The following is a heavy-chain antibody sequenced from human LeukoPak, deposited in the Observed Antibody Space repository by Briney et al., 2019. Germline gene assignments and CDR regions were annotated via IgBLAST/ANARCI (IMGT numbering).Heavy chain of an antibody. CDR1: GFTFSDYN. Sequence: GGSLRLSCAASGFTFSDYNINWVRQAPGEGLEWVSYISSSSSPIYYADSVKGRFTISRDNAKNSLYLQMNSLRAEDTAVYYCARAYGGNSLGWYFDLWGRGTLVTVSS. CDR2: ISSSSSPI. CDR3: ARAYGGNSLGWYFDL. V-gene: IGHV3-48*01. J-gene: IGHJ2*01. D-gene: IGHD4-23*01.